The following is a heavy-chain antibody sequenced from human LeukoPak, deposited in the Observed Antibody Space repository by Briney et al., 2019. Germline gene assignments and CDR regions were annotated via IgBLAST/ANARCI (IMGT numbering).Heavy chain of an antibody. CDR1: GFTFSSYA. D-gene: IGHD3-22*01. J-gene: IGHJ3*02. CDR3: AKDQGDYYDGSGYYLDAFDI. V-gene: IGHV3-23*01. Sequence: GASLRLSCAASGFTFSSYAMSWVRQAPGKGLEWVSAISGSGGSTYYADSVKGRFTISRDNSKNTLYLQMNSLRAEDTAVYYCAKDQGDYYDGSGYYLDAFDIWGQGTMVTVSS. CDR2: ISGSGGST.